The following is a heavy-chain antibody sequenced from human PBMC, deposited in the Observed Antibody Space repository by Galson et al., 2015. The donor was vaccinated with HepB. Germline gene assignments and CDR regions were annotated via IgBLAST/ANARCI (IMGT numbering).Heavy chain of an antibody. CDR1: GFTFSSYS. Sequence: SLRLSCAASGFTFSSYSMNWVRQAPGKGLEWVSYISSSSSTIYYADSVKGRFTISRDNAKNSLYLQMNSLRAEDTAVYYCAREINGIPAAMSMVRGVDAFDIWGQGTMVTVSS. J-gene: IGHJ3*02. CDR2: ISSSSSTI. V-gene: IGHV3-48*01. CDR3: AREINGIPAAMSMVRGVDAFDI. D-gene: IGHD3-10*01.